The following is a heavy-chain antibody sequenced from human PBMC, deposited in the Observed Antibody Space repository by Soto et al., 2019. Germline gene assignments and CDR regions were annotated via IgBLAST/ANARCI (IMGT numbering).Heavy chain of an antibody. J-gene: IGHJ6*02. CDR1: WDTFIGDA. V-gene: IGHV1-69*05. D-gene: IGHD1-1*01. CDR2: IIPIFGTA. CDR3: ARDREISPWRGYYYGMDV. Sequence: LVKGYFKAAWDTFIGDAVSWVRQATGQGLEWMGGIIPIFGTANYAQKFQGRVTMTTDTSTSTAYMELRSLRSDDTAVYYCARDREISPWRGYYYGMDVWAQGTTVTVPS.